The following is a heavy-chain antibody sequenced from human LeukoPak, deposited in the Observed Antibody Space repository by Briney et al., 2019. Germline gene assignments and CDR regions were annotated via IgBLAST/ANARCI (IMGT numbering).Heavy chain of an antibody. CDR1: GYTFTSYD. V-gene: IGHV1-8*01. CDR3: ARGLTGYSSSWFAQALPRWFDP. Sequence: ASVKVSCKASGYTFTSYDINWVRQATGQGLEWMGWMNPNSGNTGYAQKFQGRVTITRNTSISTAYMELSSLRSEDTAVYYCARGLTGYSSSWFAQALPRWFDPWGQGTLVTVSS. J-gene: IGHJ5*02. D-gene: IGHD6-13*01. CDR2: MNPNSGNT.